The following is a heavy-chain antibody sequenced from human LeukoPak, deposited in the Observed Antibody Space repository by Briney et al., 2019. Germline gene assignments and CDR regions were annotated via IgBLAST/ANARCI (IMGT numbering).Heavy chain of an antibody. CDR1: GRSNRINSYD. J-gene: IGHJ4*02. CDR2: IYYSGST. V-gene: IGHV4-39*01. Sequence: ADTLSLTCTLSGRSNRINSYDCGWIRQPPGKGLKLIGCIYYSGSTYYNPSLRSRVTISVTTSKNQFSLTLSSVTATETAVYYCARQDFIVGGLLGYWGQGTLVTVS. D-gene: IGHD1-26*01. CDR3: ARQDFIVGGLLGY.